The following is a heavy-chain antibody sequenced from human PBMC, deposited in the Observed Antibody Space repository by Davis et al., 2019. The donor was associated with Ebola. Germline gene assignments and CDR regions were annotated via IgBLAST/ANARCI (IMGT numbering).Heavy chain of an antibody. V-gene: IGHV4-34*01. Sequence: PSETLSLTCAVYGGSFSGYYWSWIRQPPGKGLEWIGEINHSGSTNYNPSLKSRVTISVDTSKNQFSLKLSSVTAADTAVYYCARGFLRVDYWGQGTLVTVSS. CDR2: INHSGST. CDR3: ARGFLRVDY. CDR1: GGSFSGYY. J-gene: IGHJ4*02.